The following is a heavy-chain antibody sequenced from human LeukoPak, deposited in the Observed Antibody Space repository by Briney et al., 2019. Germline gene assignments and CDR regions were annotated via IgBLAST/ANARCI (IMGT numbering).Heavy chain of an antibody. D-gene: IGHD3-3*01. J-gene: IGHJ5*02. V-gene: IGHV1-46*01. CDR2: INPSGSST. CDR3: ARATVRITIFGVPGNWFDP. CDR1: GYTFTSYY. Sequence: GASVKVSCKASGYTFTSYYMHWVRQAPGQGLEWMGIINPSGSSTSYAQKFQGRVTMTRDTSTSTVYMELSSLRSEDTAVYYCARATVRITIFGVPGNWFDPWGQGTLVTVSS.